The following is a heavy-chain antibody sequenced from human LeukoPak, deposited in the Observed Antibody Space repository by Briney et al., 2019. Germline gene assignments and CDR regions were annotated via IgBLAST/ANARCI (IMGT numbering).Heavy chain of an antibody. CDR3: AKDGEIYYYDSSGFFDY. CDR1: GFTFDDYA. CDR2: ISWNSGSI. J-gene: IGHJ4*02. Sequence: GGSLRLSCAASGFTFDDYAMHWVRQAPGKGLEWVSGISWNSGSIGYADSVKGRFTISRDNSKNTLYLQMNSLRAEDTAVYYCAKDGEIYYYDSSGFFDYWGQGTLVTVSS. V-gene: IGHV3-9*01. D-gene: IGHD3-22*01.